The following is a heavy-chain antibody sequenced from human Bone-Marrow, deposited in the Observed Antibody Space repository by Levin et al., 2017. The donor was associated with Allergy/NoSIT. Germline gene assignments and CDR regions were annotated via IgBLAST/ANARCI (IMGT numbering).Heavy chain of an antibody. CDR1: GFTFSDYW. CDR2: IRGDGHMK. Sequence: GGSLRLSCAASGFTFSDYWMSWVRQAPGKGLEWVANIRGDGHMKYYVDSVKGRFTISRDNSKNSLYLQMDSLTAEDTVVYYCAGDWAVVTGGGQDYWGQGTLVTVSS. CDR3: AGDWAVVTGGGQDY. V-gene: IGHV3-7*03. D-gene: IGHD2-21*02. J-gene: IGHJ4*02.